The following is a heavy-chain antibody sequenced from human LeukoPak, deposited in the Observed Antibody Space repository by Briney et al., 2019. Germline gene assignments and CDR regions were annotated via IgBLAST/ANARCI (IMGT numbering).Heavy chain of an antibody. CDR2: INAGNGNT. CDR3: ARAPLRAVAGFFDY. CDR1: GYTFTSYA. D-gene: IGHD6-19*01. Sequence: ASVKVSCKASGYTFTSYAMHWVRQAPGQRLEWMGWINAGNGNTKYSQKFRGRVTITRDTSASTAYMELSSLRSEDTAVYCCARAPLRAVAGFFDYWGQGTLVTVSS. J-gene: IGHJ4*02. V-gene: IGHV1-3*01.